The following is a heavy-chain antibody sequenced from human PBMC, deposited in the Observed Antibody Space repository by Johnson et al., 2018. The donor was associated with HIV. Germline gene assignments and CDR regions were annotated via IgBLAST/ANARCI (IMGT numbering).Heavy chain of an antibody. J-gene: IGHJ3*02. D-gene: IGHD3-10*01. V-gene: IGHV3-30*02. Sequence: QVQLVESGGGVVQPGGSLRLSCAASGFTFSTFGMHWVRQAPGKGLEWVSFKRYDGSNKYYADAVKGRFTISRDNSKNTLYLQMNSLKTEDTAVYYCARDPIAFRNYYGSGSAFDIWGQGTMVTVSS. CDR3: ARDPIAFRNYYGSGSAFDI. CDR1: GFTFSTFG. CDR2: KRYDGSNK.